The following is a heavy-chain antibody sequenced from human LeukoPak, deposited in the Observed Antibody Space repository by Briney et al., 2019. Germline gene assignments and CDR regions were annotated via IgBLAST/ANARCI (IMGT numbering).Heavy chain of an antibody. Sequence: PSETLSLTCTVSGGSISSSSYYWGWIRQPPGKGLEWIGSIYYSGSTYYNPSLKSRVTISVDTSKNQFSLKLSSVTAADTAVYYCARHLRAPSFGGVIPWGQGTLVTVSS. CDR3: ARHLRAPSFGGVIP. D-gene: IGHD3-16*01. CDR1: GGSISSSSYY. V-gene: IGHV4-39*07. J-gene: IGHJ4*02. CDR2: IYYSGST.